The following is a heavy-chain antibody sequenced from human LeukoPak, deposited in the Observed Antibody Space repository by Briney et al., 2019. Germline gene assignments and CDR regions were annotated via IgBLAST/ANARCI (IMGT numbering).Heavy chain of an antibody. CDR2: INPNSVGT. CDR3: ARDRLVDGDGIFDY. Sequence: ASVKVSCKASGYTYTGYYMHWVRQAPGQGPEWMGWINPNSVGTSYAQKYHGRVTMTRDTSISTASMEMSTLTFDDTAVYYCARDRLVDGDGIFDYWGQGTLVTVSS. D-gene: IGHD2-8*01. J-gene: IGHJ4*02. CDR1: GYTYTGYY. V-gene: IGHV1-2*02.